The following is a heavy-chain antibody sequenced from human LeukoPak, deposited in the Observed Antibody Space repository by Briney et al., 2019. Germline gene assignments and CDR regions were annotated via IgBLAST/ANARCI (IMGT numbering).Heavy chain of an antibody. CDR2: IIPVFGTA. J-gene: IGHJ4*02. V-gene: IGHV1-69*13. Sequence: ASVKVSCKASGGTFSSYTINWVRQAPGQGLEWMGGIIPVFGTANYVQKFQGRVTITADESTSTAYMELSSLRSEDTAVYYCARDRRTIFGVVTFDYWGQGTLVTVSS. D-gene: IGHD3-3*01. CDR3: ARDRRTIFGVVTFDY. CDR1: GGTFSSYT.